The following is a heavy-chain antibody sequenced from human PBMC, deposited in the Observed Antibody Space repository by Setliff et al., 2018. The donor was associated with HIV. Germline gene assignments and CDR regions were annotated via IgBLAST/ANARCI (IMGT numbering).Heavy chain of an antibody. D-gene: IGHD3-10*01. J-gene: IGHJ4*02. CDR1: GGSISSGGYY. CDR2: IYHSGNT. Sequence: SETLSLTCTVSGGSISSGGYYWSWIRQRPGKGLEWIGYIYHSGNTFYNPSLKSRVTISVDTSKNQFSLKLASVTAADTDFYYCARDRGSGSSLDYWGQGTPVTVSS. CDR3: ARDRGSGSSLDY. V-gene: IGHV4-31*03.